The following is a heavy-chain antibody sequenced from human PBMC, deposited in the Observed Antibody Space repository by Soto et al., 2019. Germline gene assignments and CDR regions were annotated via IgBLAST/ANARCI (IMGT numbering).Heavy chain of an antibody. J-gene: IGHJ6*02. V-gene: IGHV4-30-2*01. Sequence: SETLSLTCAVSGGSISSGGYSWSWIRQPPGKGLEWIGYIYHSGSTYHTPPPNSRVPISEDRSKTQFPLKLSSVTAADTAVYYCARALRSGYYYGMDVWGQGTTVTVSS. CDR3: ARALRSGYYYGMDV. CDR1: GGSISSGGYS. CDR2: IYHSGST. D-gene: IGHD3-3*01.